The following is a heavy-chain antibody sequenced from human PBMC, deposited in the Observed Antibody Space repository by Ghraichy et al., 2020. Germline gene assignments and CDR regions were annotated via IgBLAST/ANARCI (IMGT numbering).Heavy chain of an antibody. D-gene: IGHD6-13*01. V-gene: IGHV4-59*01. CDR3: ARASSWIYYYYYGMDV. CDR2: IYYSGST. J-gene: IGHJ6*02. Sequence: SETLSLTCTVSGGSISSYYWSWIRQPPGKGLEWIGYIYYSGSTNYNPSLKSRVTISVDTSKNQFSLKLSSVTAADTAVYYCARASSWIYYYYYGMDVWGQGTTVTVSS. CDR1: GGSISSYY.